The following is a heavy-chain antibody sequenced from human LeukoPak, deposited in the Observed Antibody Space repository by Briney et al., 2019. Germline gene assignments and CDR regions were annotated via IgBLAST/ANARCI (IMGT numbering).Heavy chain of an antibody. V-gene: IGHV3-23*01. Sequence: PGGSLRLSCAASGFTFSSFAMTWGRQAPGRGLEWVSTINISGDSTYYGDSVKGRFTISRDNSKNTLYLQMNSLRAEDTAVYYCAKDHSSYDILTGYPLTWGQGTLVTVSS. CDR1: GFTFSSFA. D-gene: IGHD3-9*01. CDR2: INISGDST. CDR3: AKDHSSYDILTGYPLT. J-gene: IGHJ5*02.